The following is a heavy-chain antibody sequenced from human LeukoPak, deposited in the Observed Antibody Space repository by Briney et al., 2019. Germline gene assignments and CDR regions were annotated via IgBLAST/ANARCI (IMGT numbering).Heavy chain of an antibody. D-gene: IGHD3-22*01. J-gene: IGHJ4*02. CDR1: GYTFTIYD. CDR3: ARLLYDSSGYFGD. V-gene: IGHV1-8*03. CDR2: MNPNSGNT. Sequence: ASVKVSCKASGYTFTIYDINWVRQATGQGLEWMGWMNPNSGNTGYAQKFQGRVTITSNTSISTTYMELSSLRAEDTAVYYCARLLYDSSGYFGDWGKGTLVTVSS.